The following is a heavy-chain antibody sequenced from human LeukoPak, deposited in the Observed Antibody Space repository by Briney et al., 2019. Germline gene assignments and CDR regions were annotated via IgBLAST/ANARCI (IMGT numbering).Heavy chain of an antibody. CDR3: ARDVGGSYYEY. D-gene: IGHD1-26*01. J-gene: IGHJ4*02. CDR2: IYYSGST. Sequence: SETLSLTCTVSGGSISSYYWSWIRQPPGKGLEWIGYIYYSGSTNYNPSLKSRVTISVDTSKNQFSLKLSSVTAADTAVYYYARDVGGSYYEYWGQGTLVTVSS. V-gene: IGHV4-59*01. CDR1: GGSISSYY.